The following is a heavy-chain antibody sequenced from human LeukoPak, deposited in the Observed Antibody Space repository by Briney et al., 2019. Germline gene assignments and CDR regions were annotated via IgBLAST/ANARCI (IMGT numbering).Heavy chain of an antibody. CDR1: GYTFTSYG. Sequence: ASVKVSCKASGYTFTSYGISWVRQAPGQGLEWMGWISAYNGNTNYAQKPQGRVTMTTDTSTSTAYMELRSLRSDDTAVYYCARGSHVAATDAFDIWGQGTMVTVSS. J-gene: IGHJ3*02. CDR3: ARGSHVAATDAFDI. D-gene: IGHD6-19*01. CDR2: ISAYNGNT. V-gene: IGHV1-18*01.